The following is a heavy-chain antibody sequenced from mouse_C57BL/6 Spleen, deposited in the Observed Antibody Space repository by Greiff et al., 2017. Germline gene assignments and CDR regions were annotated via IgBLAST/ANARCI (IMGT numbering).Heavy chain of an antibody. CDR2: IYTGDGDT. J-gene: IGHJ3*01. CDR3: AREAY. CDR1: GYAFSSSW. V-gene: IGHV1-82*01. Sequence: QVQLKESGPELVKPGASVKISCKASGYAFSSSWMTWVQPSPGKGLECIGRIYTGDGDTNYNGKFKGKATLTADQSSSTAYMQLSSRTSEDSGVYFCAREAYWGQGTLVTVSA.